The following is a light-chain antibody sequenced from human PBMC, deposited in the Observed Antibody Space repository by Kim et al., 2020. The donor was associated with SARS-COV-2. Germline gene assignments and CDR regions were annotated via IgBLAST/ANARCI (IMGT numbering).Light chain of an antibody. CDR1: NIGSKS. Sequence: PGKTARITCGGNNIGSKSVHWYQRKPGQAPVLVIYYDSDRPSGIPERFSGSNSGNTATLTISRVEAGDEADYYCQVWDSSSDHLWVFGGGTQLTVL. V-gene: IGLV3-21*04. CDR2: YDS. CDR3: QVWDSSSDHLWV. J-gene: IGLJ3*02.